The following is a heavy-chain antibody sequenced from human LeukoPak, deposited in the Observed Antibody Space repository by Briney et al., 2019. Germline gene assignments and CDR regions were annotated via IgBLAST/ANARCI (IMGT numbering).Heavy chain of an antibody. V-gene: IGHV4-34*01. CDR2: INHSGST. Sequence: SETLSLTCAVYGGSFSGYYWSWIRQPPGKGLEWIGEINHSGSTNYNPSLKSRVTISVDTSKNQFSLKLSSVTAADTAVYYCAREVKDYGDYWYYFDYWGQGTLVTVSS. J-gene: IGHJ4*02. CDR1: GGSFSGYY. D-gene: IGHD4-17*01. CDR3: AREVKDYGDYWYYFDY.